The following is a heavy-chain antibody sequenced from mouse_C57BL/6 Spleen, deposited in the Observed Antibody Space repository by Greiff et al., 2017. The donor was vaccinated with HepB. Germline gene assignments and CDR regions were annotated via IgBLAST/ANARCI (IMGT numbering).Heavy chain of an antibody. D-gene: IGHD1-1*01. CDR2: ISDGGSYT. J-gene: IGHJ1*03. V-gene: IGHV5-4*01. CDR3: ARSLITTVVAHWYFDV. Sequence: EVQLVESGGGLVKPGGSLKLSCAASGFTFSSYAMSWVRQTPEKRLEWVATISDGGSYTYYPDNVKGRFTISRDNAKNNLYLQMSHLKSEDTAMYYCARSLITTVVAHWYFDVWGTGTTVTVSS. CDR1: GFTFSSYA.